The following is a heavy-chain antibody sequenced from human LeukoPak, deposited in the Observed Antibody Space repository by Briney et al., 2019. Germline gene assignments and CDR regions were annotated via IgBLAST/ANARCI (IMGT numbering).Heavy chain of an antibody. CDR3: AKDKENYGDYGDAFDI. CDR1: GFTFSSYA. J-gene: IGHJ3*02. V-gene: IGHV3-23*01. D-gene: IGHD4-17*01. Sequence: GSLRLSCAASGFTFSSYAMSWVRQAPGKGLEWVSAISGSGGSTYYADSVKGRFTISRDNSKNTLYLQMNSLRAEDTAVYYCAKDKENYGDYGDAFDIWGQGTMVTVSS. CDR2: ISGSGGST.